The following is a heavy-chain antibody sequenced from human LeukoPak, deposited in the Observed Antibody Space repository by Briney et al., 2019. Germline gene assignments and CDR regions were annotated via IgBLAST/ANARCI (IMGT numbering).Heavy chain of an antibody. CDR1: GFTFSSFD. D-gene: IGHD1-1*01. V-gene: IGHV3-13*01. Sequence: GGSLRLSCAASGFTFSSFDMHWVRHPTGQGLEWVSTIGTASDTYYPGSVEGRLTLSRDNAMNSLYLQMNSLTAGDTAVYYCARGPPRGKYYFLDVWGKGTTVSVSS. CDR2: IGTASDT. CDR3: ARGPPRGKYYFLDV. J-gene: IGHJ6*03.